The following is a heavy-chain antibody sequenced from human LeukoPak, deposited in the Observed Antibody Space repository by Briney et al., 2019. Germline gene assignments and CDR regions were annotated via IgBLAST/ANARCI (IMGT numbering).Heavy chain of an antibody. J-gene: IGHJ4*02. CDR2: INPSGGST. Sequence: ASVKVSCKASGCTFSSYAISWVRQAPAQGLEWMGIINPSGGSTSYAQKFQGRVTMTRDMSASTVYMELSSLRSEDTAVYYCARSGAGAVAVYYFDYWGQGTLVTVSS. CDR1: GCTFSSYA. D-gene: IGHD6-19*01. CDR3: ARSGAGAVAVYYFDY. V-gene: IGHV1-46*01.